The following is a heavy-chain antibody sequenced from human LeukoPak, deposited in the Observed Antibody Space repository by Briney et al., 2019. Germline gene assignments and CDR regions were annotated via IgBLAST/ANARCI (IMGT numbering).Heavy chain of an antibody. J-gene: IGHJ4*02. CDR1: GFPFSSNA. CDR3: AKDQPRSGWAFDY. V-gene: IGHV3-23*01. Sequence: GGSLRLSCAASGFPFSSNAMSWVRQAPGKGLECVSAISARGGNTYYADSVKGRFTISRDNSKNTLYLQMNSLRAEDTVVYYCAKDQPRSGWAFDYWGQGTLVTVSS. D-gene: IGHD6-19*01. CDR2: ISARGGNT.